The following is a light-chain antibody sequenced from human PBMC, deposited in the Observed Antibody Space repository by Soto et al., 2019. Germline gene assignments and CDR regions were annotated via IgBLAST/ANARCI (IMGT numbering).Light chain of an antibody. CDR1: TGAVTSGYY. J-gene: IGLJ2*01. Sequence: QAVVTQEHSLTVSPGGTVTLTCASSTGAVTSGYYPNWFQQKPGQAPRALIDSTSNKHSWTPARFSGSLLGGKAALTLSGVQPEDEAEYYCLLYYGGAQLGVFGGGTKLTVL. V-gene: IGLV7-43*01. CDR3: LLYYGGAQLGV. CDR2: STS.